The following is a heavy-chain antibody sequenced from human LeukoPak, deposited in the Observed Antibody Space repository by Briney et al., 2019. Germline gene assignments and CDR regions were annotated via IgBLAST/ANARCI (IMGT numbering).Heavy chain of an antibody. D-gene: IGHD2-2*01. J-gene: IGHJ4*02. CDR3: AKQGLVPATAGD. V-gene: IGHV3-30*02. Sequence: PGGSLRLSCAASGFTFSTSVMHWVRQAPGKGLEWLSFIRFDGSEKHYADSVKARFSISRDNSMNTLYLQMNSLRPEDTAVYYCAKQGLVPATAGDWGQGTLVTVSS. CDR1: GFTFSTSV. CDR2: IRFDGSEK.